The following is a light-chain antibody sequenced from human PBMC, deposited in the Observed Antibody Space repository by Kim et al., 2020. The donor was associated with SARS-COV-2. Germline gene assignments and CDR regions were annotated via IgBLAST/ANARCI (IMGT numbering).Light chain of an antibody. J-gene: IGLJ2*01. CDR3: QSFDISLRDHVV. V-gene: IGLV1-40*01. CDR1: SSNIGAGYD. CDR2: GNI. Sequence: QSVLTQPPSVSGAPGQRVTISCTGNSSNIGAGYDVHWYQQLPGTAPKLLIYGNINRPSGVPDRFSGSKSGTSASLAITGLQAEDEADYFCQSFDISLRDHVVFGGGTKLTVL.